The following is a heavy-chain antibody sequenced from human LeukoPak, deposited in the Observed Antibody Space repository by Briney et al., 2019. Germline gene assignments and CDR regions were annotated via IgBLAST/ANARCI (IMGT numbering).Heavy chain of an antibody. D-gene: IGHD6-19*01. CDR1: GGSISSYY. CDR2: IYYSGST. CDR3: ARGGTYSSGWYSGFDP. J-gene: IGHJ5*02. Sequence: SETLSLTCTVSGGSISSYYWSWIRQPPGNGLEWIGYIYYSGSTNYNPSLKSRVTISVDTSKNQFSLKLSSVTAADTAVYYCARGGTYSSGWYSGFDPWGQGTLVTVSS. V-gene: IGHV4-59*01.